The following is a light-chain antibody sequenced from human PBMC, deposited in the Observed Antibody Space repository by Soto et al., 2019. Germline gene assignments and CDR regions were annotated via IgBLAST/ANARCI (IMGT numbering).Light chain of an antibody. J-gene: IGKJ2*01. Sequence: EIVLTQSPGTLSLSPGERATLSCRSSENLSSMYLAWYQKKPGQPPRLLIYEDFTRAAGVPDRFSGSGSGTDFDLTISRLEPEDVAVYYCQQFGISPPYTFGQGTRLEIK. CDR2: EDF. CDR3: QQFGISPPYT. CDR1: ENLSSMY. V-gene: IGKV3-20*01.